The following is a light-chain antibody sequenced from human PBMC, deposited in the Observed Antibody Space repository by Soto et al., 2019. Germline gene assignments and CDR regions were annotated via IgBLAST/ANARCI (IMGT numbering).Light chain of an antibody. Sequence: QSALTQPRSLSGSPGQSVTISCTGPTIGAHSFVSWYQDRPDKVPKLLIYDVSQRPSGIPDRFSGSRSANTASLTISGLQADDAAAYYCCSYTGKKVFVFGTGTKVTV. CDR3: CSYTGKKVFV. J-gene: IGLJ1*01. CDR1: TIGAHSF. V-gene: IGLV2-11*01. CDR2: DVS.